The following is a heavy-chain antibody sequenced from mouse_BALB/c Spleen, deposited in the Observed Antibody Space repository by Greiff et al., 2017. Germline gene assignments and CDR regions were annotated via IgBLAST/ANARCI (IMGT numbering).Heavy chain of an antibody. V-gene: IGHV1S26*01. CDR3: ARSAYYRYDDAY. CDR1: GFNIKDTY. CDR2: INPSTGYT. Sequence: QVQLQQSGAELVKPGASVKLSCTASGFNIKDTYMHWVKQRPEQGLEWIGYINPSTGYTEYNQKFKDKATLTADKSSSTAYMQLSSLTSEDSAVYYCARSAYYRYDDAYWGQGTLVTVSA. J-gene: IGHJ3*01. D-gene: IGHD2-14*01.